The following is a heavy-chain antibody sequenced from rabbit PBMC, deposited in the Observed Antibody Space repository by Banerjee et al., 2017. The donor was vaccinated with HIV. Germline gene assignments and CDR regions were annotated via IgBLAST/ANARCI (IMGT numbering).Heavy chain of an antibody. J-gene: IGHJ4*01. CDR2: IHAGDSGTT. D-gene: IGHD1-1*01. CDR3: ARFHISNGYYAL. CDR1: GFSFMSSFY. V-gene: IGHV1S40*01. Sequence: QSLEESGGDLVKPGASLTLTCTASGFSFMSSFYMCWVRQAPGKGLEWIACIHAGDSGTTYYASWAKGRVTISKTSSTTVTLQMTSLTGADTATYFCARFHISNGYYALWGQGTLVTVS.